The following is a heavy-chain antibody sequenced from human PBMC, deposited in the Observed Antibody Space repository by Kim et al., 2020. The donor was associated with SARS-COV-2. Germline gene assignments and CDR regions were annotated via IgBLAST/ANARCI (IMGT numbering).Heavy chain of an antibody. CDR1: GGSISSSSYY. CDR3: ARHLQLERYPRPYYGMDV. CDR2: IYYSGST. J-gene: IGHJ6*02. V-gene: IGHV4-39*01. D-gene: IGHD1-1*01. Sequence: SETLSLTCTVSGGSISSSSYYWGWIRQPPGKGLEWIGSIYYSGSTYYNPSLKSRVTISVDTSKNQFSLKLSSVTAADTALYYCARHLQLERYPRPYYGMDVWGQGTTVTVSS.